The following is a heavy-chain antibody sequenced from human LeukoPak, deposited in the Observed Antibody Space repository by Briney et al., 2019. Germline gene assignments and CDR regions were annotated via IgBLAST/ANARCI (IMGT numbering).Heavy chain of an antibody. V-gene: IGHV3-23*01. D-gene: IGHD6-19*01. CDR2: ISGSGGST. Sequence: PGGSLRLSCAASGFTFSSYSMNWVRQAPGKGLEWVSAISGSGGSTYYADSVKGRFTISRDNSKNTLYLQMNSLRAEDTAVYYCAKGNRIAVAGSQPANYYYGMDVWGQGTTVTVSS. CDR1: GFTFSSYS. J-gene: IGHJ6*02. CDR3: AKGNRIAVAGSQPANYYYGMDV.